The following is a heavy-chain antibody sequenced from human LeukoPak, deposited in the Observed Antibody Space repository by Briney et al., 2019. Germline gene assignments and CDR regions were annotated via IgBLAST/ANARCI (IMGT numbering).Heavy chain of an antibody. Sequence: GGSLRLSCAASGFILSSYGMHWVRQAPGKGLEWVAVIWYDGSNKYYADSVKGRFTISRDNSKNTLYLQMNSLRAEDTAVYYCAKDGHSSAYYFDYWGQGTLVTVSS. J-gene: IGHJ4*02. V-gene: IGHV3-33*06. CDR2: IWYDGSNK. CDR1: GFILSSYG. CDR3: AKDGHSSAYYFDY. D-gene: IGHD3-22*01.